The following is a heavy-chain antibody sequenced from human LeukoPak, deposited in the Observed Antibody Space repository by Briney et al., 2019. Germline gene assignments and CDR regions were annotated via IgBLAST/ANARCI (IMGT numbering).Heavy chain of an antibody. V-gene: IGHV4-38-2*02. CDR1: GYSISSGYF. J-gene: IGHJ5*02. CDR2: IYNSGST. Sequence: SETLSLTCTVSGYSISSGYFWGWIRQPPGKGLEWIGTIYNSGSTYYNASLESRVTISVDTSKNQFSLRLSSVTAADTALYYCARGLPKHDYGDYGGTWFDPWGQGTLVTVSS. D-gene: IGHD4-17*01. CDR3: ARGLPKHDYGDYGGTWFDP.